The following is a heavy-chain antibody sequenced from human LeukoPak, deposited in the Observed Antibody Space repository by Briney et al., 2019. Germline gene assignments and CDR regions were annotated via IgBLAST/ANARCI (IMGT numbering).Heavy chain of an antibody. Sequence: GGSLRLSCAASGFTFSDYYMSWIRQAPGKGLEWVSYISSSSSCTNYADSVKGRFTISRDNAKNSLYLQMNSLRAEDTAVYYCARSYDYGDYGLTWFDPWGQGTLVTVSS. CDR2: ISSSSSCT. D-gene: IGHD4-17*01. CDR1: GFTFSDYY. V-gene: IGHV3-11*06. CDR3: ARSYDYGDYGLTWFDP. J-gene: IGHJ5*02.